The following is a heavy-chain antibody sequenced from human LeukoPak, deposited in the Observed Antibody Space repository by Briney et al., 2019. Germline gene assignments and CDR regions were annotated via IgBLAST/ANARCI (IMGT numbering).Heavy chain of an antibody. CDR2: IYSGGST. D-gene: IGHD6-19*01. J-gene: IGHJ4*02. Sequence: PGGSLRLSCAASGFTVSNNFMTWVRQAPGKGLEYVSVIYSGGSTYYADSVKGRFTISRDNSKNTLYLQMNSLRAEDTGVYYCARGAVAAGRLDYWGQGTLLTVSS. CDR3: ARGAVAAGRLDY. CDR1: GFTVSNNF. V-gene: IGHV3-66*01.